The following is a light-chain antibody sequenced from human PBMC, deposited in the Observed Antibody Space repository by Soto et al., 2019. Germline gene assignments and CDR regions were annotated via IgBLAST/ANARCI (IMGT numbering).Light chain of an antibody. J-gene: IGLJ1*01. CDR3: SSYTSSSTLYV. Sequence: QSALTQPASVSGSPGQSITISCTGTSSDVGGYNYVSWYQHHPGKAPKLMIYDVSSRPSGVSNRFSGSKSANTASLTISGLQADDEADYYCSSYTSSSTLYVFGTGTKLTVL. V-gene: IGLV2-14*03. CDR1: SSDVGGYNY. CDR2: DVS.